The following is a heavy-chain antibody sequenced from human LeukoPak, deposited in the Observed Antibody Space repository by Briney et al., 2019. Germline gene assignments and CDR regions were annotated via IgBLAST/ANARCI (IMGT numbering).Heavy chain of an antibody. CDR1: GFTFSSYA. CDR3: ARREFDY. CDR2: ISYDGSNK. Sequence: GGSLRHSCAASGFTFSSYAMYWVRQAPGKGLEWVAVISYDGSNKYYADSVKGRFTISRDNSKNTLYLQMNSLRAEDTAVYYCARREFDYWGQGTLVTVSS. J-gene: IGHJ4*02. V-gene: IGHV3-30-3*01.